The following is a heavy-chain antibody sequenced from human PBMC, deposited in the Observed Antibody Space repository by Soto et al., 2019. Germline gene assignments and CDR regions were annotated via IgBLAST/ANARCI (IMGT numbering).Heavy chain of an antibody. CDR3: ARVRGSGSYAAYYFDS. CDR2: IHYSGST. CDR1: GGSISNGGYY. Sequence: PSETQSLTCTVSGGSISNGGYYWNWVRQHPGKGLEWIGYIHYSGSTWYNPSLESRVTISVDTSKDQFSLKLRSVTAADTAVYYCARVRGSGSYAAYYFDSWGQGTLVTVSS. J-gene: IGHJ4*01. V-gene: IGHV4-31*03. D-gene: IGHD3-10*01.